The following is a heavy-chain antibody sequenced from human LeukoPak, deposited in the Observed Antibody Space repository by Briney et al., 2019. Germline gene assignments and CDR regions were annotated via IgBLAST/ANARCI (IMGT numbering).Heavy chain of an antibody. CDR1: SGSISIYY. J-gene: IGHJ6*03. CDR2: IFTSGIT. D-gene: IGHD3-10*01. CDR3: ARESSGTYHNPLGYMDV. Sequence: SETLSLTCTVSSGSISIYYWNWIRRPAGKGLEWIGRIFTSGITNYNPSLKSRVTMSVDTSKNQFSLKLTSVTAADTAVYYCARESSGTYHNPLGYMDVWGKGTTVTVSS. V-gene: IGHV4-4*07.